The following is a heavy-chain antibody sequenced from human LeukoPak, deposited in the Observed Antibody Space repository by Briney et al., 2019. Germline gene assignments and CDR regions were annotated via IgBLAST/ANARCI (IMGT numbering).Heavy chain of an antibody. CDR1: GFTFSSYG. Sequence: PGGSLRLSCAASGFTFSSYGMHWVRQAPGKGLEWVAFIRYDGSNKYYADSVKGRFTISRDNSKNTLYLQMNSLRAEDTAVYYCAKGSEVVPKYFQHWGQGTLVTVSS. V-gene: IGHV3-30*02. J-gene: IGHJ1*01. D-gene: IGHD2-15*01. CDR2: IRYDGSNK. CDR3: AKGSEVVPKYFQH.